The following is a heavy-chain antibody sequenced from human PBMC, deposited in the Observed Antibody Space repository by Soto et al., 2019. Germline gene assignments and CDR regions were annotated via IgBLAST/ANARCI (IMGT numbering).Heavy chain of an antibody. V-gene: IGHV3-23*01. Sequence: GGSLRLSCAASGFPFSSYAMSWVRQAPGKGLEWVSAISGSGGSTYYADSVKGRFTISRDNSKNTLYLQMNSLRAEDTAVYYCAKDLRYSSSWYYFDYWGQGTLVTVSS. CDR3: AKDLRYSSSWYYFDY. D-gene: IGHD6-13*01. CDR2: ISGSGGST. CDR1: GFPFSSYA. J-gene: IGHJ4*02.